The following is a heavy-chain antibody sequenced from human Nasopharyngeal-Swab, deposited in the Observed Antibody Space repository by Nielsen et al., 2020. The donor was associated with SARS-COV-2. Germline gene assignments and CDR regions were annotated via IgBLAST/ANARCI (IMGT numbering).Heavy chain of an antibody. D-gene: IGHD7-27*01. J-gene: IGHJ4*02. CDR2: ILPMFNTA. CDR3: ARGYSSNWGDELDYFDH. V-gene: IGHV1-69*01. CDR1: GGIFSGYI. Sequence: SVKVSCNASGGIFSGYIMSWVRQAPGQGLEWMGWILPMFNTAKYAQKFQDRVKISADESTSTAYMELSSLRSEDTAVYYCARGYSSNWGDELDYFDHWGQGTPVTVSS.